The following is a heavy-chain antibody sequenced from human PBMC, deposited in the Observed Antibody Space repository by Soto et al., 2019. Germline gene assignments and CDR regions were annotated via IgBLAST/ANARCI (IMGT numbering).Heavy chain of an antibody. D-gene: IGHD1-1*01. V-gene: IGHV3-53*01. CDR3: TTGGTTIKDLNLFDS. Sequence: GGSLRLSCAASGFTVSSNYMSWVRQAPGKGLEWVSVIYSGGSTYYADSVKGRFTISRDNSKSTLYLQMNSLRAEDTAVYFCTTGGTTIKDLNLFDSWGQGTLVTVSS. CDR1: GFTVSSNY. CDR2: IYSGGST. J-gene: IGHJ5*01.